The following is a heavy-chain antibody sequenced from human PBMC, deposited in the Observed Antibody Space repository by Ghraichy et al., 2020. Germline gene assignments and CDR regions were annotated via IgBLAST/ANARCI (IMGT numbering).Heavy chain of an antibody. CDR2: IKQDGSDK. D-gene: IGHD6-19*01. J-gene: IGHJ4*02. V-gene: IGHV3-7*01. CDR1: GFTFNNYW. CDR3: AREVAMESSFDY. Sequence: GGSLRLSCAASGFTFNNYWMTWVRQAPGKGLEWVANIKQDGSDKSYVDSVTGRFTISRDNAKKSLYLQMNSLRAEETAVYYCAREVAMESSFDYWGKGTLVTVSS.